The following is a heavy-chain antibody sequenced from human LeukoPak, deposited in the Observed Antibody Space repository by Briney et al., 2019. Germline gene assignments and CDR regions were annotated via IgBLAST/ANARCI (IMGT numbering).Heavy chain of an antibody. CDR1: GGSMNSYY. V-gene: IGHV4-59*01. CDR3: ARDTSGYRRGSFDH. D-gene: IGHD3-22*01. Sequence: PSETLSLTCTVSGGSMNSYYWSWIRQPPGKGLEWIGYIYYSGSTNYNPSLKRRVTISLDTSNNQFSLKLSSVTAADTAVYYCARDTSGYRRGSFDHWGQGTLVTVSS. CDR2: IYYSGST. J-gene: IGHJ4*02.